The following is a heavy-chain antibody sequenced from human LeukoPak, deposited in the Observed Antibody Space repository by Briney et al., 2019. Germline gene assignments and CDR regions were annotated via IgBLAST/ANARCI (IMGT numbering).Heavy chain of an antibody. V-gene: IGHV3-7*01. Sequence: GGSLRLSCAASGFTFSSYWMSWVRQAPGKGLEWVANTKQDGSEKYYVDSVKGRFTISRDNAKNSLYLQMNSLRAEDTAVYYCARDIYGSGSYYNSPAVDYWGQGTLVTVSS. D-gene: IGHD3-10*01. CDR2: TKQDGSEK. CDR1: GFTFSSYW. CDR3: ARDIYGSGSYYNSPAVDY. J-gene: IGHJ4*02.